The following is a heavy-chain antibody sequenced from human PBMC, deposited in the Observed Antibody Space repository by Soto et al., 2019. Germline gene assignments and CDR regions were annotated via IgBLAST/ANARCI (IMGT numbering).Heavy chain of an antibody. CDR2: ISVGNGNT. CDR3: ARESKYSGSYNYEF. D-gene: IGHD1-26*01. J-gene: IGHJ4*02. Sequence: GASVKVSCKTSGYTFTHYNMHWVRQAPGQGLEWMGWISVGNGNTIYAQKFQGRFTITRDTSASTSYMELSSLRSEDTAVYYCARESKYSGSYNYEFWGQGTLVTVSS. CDR1: GYTFTHYN. V-gene: IGHV1-3*01.